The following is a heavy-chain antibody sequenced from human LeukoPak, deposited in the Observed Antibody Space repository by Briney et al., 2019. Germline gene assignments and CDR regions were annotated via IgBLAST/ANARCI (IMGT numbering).Heavy chain of an antibody. D-gene: IGHD3-9*01. CDR3: ARIREVTILTGRGDAFDI. Sequence: ASVKVSCKASGYTFTSYGISWVRQAPGQGLEGMGWISAYNGNTNYAQKLQGRVTMTTDTSTSTAYMELRSLRAEDTAVYYCARIREVTILTGRGDAFDIWGQGTMVTVSS. J-gene: IGHJ3*02. V-gene: IGHV1-18*01. CDR1: GYTFTSYG. CDR2: ISAYNGNT.